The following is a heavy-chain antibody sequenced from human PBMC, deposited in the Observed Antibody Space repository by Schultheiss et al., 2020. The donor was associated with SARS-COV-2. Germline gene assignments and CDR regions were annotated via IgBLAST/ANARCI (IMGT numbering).Heavy chain of an antibody. CDR1: GGSINSGGYY. D-gene: IGHD3-16*01. Sequence: SETLSLTCSVSGGSINSGGYYWSWIRQPPGKGLEWIGYIYSSGVTKYNPSLKSRVTISVDTSKNQFSLKLRSVTAADTAVYYCAREGGWFDPWGQGTLVTVSS. J-gene: IGHJ5*02. CDR2: IYSSGVT. V-gene: IGHV4-61*08. CDR3: AREGGWFDP.